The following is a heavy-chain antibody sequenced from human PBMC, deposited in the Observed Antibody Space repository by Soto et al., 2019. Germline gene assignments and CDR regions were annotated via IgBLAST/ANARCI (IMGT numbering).Heavy chain of an antibody. CDR2: INHSGST. J-gene: IGHJ4*02. CDR1: GGSFSGYY. CDR3: ARALLTGYYKLDY. D-gene: IGHD3-9*01. V-gene: IGHV4-34*01. Sequence: SETLSLTCAVYGGSFSGYYWSWIRQPPGKGLEWIGEINHSGSTNYNPSLKSRVTISVDTSKNQFSLKLSSVTAADTAVYYCARALLTGYYKLDYWGQGTLVTVSS.